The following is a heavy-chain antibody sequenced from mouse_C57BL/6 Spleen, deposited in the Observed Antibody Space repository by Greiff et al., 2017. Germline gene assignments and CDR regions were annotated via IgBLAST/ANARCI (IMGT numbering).Heavy chain of an antibody. CDR3: AKITTVVAPYFDV. CDR2: INPSNGGT. J-gene: IGHJ1*03. Sequence: VQLQQPGTELVKPGASVKLSCKASGYTFTSYWMHWVKQRPGQGLEWIGNINPSNGGTNYNEKFKSQATRTVDKSSSTSYMQLSSLPSEDSAVYYCAKITTVVAPYFDVWGTGTTVTVSS. V-gene: IGHV1-53*01. CDR1: GYTFTSYW. D-gene: IGHD1-1*01.